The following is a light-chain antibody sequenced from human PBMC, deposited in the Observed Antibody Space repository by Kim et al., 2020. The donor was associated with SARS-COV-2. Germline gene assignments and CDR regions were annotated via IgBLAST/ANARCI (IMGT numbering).Light chain of an antibody. V-gene: IGKV1-5*03. CDR2: KAS. Sequence: DIQMTQSSSTLSASVGDRVTLTCRASQSINSWLSWYQQKPGKAPKLLIYKASDLESGVPSRFSGNGSGTEFTLTINSLQPDDFVTYYCQQYDSFPYAFGQGTKLEIK. J-gene: IGKJ2*01. CDR1: QSINSW. CDR3: QQYDSFPYA.